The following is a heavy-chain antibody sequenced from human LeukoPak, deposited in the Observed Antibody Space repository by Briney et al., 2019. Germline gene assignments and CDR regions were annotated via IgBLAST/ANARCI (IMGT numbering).Heavy chain of an antibody. D-gene: IGHD3-3*01. CDR3: ARDQDDFWSGIPYYYYGMDV. Sequence: GRSLRLSCAASGFTFSSYGMHWVRQAPGKGLEWVAVIWYDGSNKYYADSVKGRFTISRDNSKNTLYLQMNSLRAEVTAVYYCARDQDDFWSGIPYYYYGMDVWGQGTTVTVSS. CDR1: GFTFSSYG. V-gene: IGHV3-33*01. CDR2: IWYDGSNK. J-gene: IGHJ6*02.